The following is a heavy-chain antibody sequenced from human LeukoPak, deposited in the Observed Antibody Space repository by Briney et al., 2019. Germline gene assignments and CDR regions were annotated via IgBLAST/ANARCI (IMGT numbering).Heavy chain of an antibody. Sequence: SETLSLTCTVSGDSNSSGDYYWSWIRQPPGKGLEWIGYIYYSGSTHYNPSLKSRVTISVDTSKNQFALKLSSVTAADTAVYFCARESDLPGQDYWGQGTLVTVSS. CDR3: ARESDLPGQDY. CDR1: GDSNSSGDYY. D-gene: IGHD2-8*02. CDR2: IYYSGST. V-gene: IGHV4-30-4*01. J-gene: IGHJ4*02.